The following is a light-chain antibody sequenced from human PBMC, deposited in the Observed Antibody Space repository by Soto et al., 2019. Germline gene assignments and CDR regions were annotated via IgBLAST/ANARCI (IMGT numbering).Light chain of an antibody. CDR1: QSISSN. J-gene: IGKJ1*01. CDR2: GAS. CDR3: QQFNNWPPWT. Sequence: ILVWRSPPTLPVSRGERATLSCRASQSISSNLAWYQQRPGQAPTLLISGASTRAAGIPYRFSGSGSGTEFTLSISSLQSEDGAVYYCQQFNNWPPWTFGPGTKLDIK. V-gene: IGKV3-15*01.